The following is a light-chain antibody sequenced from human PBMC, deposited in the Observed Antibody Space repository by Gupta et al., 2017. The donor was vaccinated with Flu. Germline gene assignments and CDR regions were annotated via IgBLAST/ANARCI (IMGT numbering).Light chain of an antibody. Sequence: DIQLTQSPSFLSASVGDRVTITCRASQGISSYLAWYQQKPGKAPKLLIYAASKLQSGVPSRFSGSGSGTEFTLTISSLQPEDFATYYCQQLNSYPITFGQGTRLEIK. CDR2: AAS. CDR3: QQLNSYPIT. J-gene: IGKJ5*01. CDR1: QGISSY. V-gene: IGKV1-9*01.